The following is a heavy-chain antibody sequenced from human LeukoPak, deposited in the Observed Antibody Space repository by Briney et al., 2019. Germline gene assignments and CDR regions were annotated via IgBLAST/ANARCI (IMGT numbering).Heavy chain of an antibody. CDR2: IYSGGST. D-gene: IGHD3-22*01. Sequence: GGSLRLSCAASGFTVSSNYMSWVRQAPGKGLEWVSVIYSGGSTYYADSVKGRFTISRDNSNNTLYLQMNSLRAEDTAVYYCARDSGAYYDSSGYFDYWGQGTLVTVSS. V-gene: IGHV3-53*01. CDR3: ARDSGAYYDSSGYFDY. J-gene: IGHJ4*02. CDR1: GFTVSSNY.